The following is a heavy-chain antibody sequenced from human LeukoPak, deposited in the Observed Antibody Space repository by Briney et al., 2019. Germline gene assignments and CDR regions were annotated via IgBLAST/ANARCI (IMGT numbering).Heavy chain of an antibody. V-gene: IGHV5-51*01. J-gene: IGHJ4*02. CDR3: ARPTSGSFDS. D-gene: IGHD3-10*01. Sequence: GESLKISCKASGYSFIDYWIGWVRQTPAKGLEWMAIIYPGDSDSRYTYSPSFQGQVTISADKSISTTYLQWSSLKASDTAMYYCARPTSGSFDSWGQGTPVAVSS. CDR2: IYPGDSDS. CDR1: GYSFIDYW.